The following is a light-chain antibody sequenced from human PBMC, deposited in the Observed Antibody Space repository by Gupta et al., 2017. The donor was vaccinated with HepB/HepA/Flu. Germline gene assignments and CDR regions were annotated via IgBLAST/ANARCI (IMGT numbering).Light chain of an antibody. CDR2: DAS. V-gene: IGKV3-11*01. Sequence: EIVLTQSPATLSLSLGERATLSCRASQNVNTYLAWYQQKPGRAPRLVIYDASKRATGIPARFSGSGSGTEFTLTISSREPEDFAVYYCQQRSNWLYTFGQGTKMEIK. J-gene: IGKJ2*01. CDR3: QQRSNWLYT. CDR1: QNVNTY.